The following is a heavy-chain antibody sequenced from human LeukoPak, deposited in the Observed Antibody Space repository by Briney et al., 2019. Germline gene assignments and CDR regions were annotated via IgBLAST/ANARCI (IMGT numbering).Heavy chain of an antibody. D-gene: IGHD5-18*01. CDR1: GASISSFY. CDR2: IYTSGSA. V-gene: IGHV4-4*07. Sequence: SETLSLTCTVSGASISSFYWSWVRQPAGKGLEWIGRIYTSGSANYNPSLKSRVTMSVDTSKNQFSLTLNSVTAADTAVYYCARDDVDTPRFDYWGQGTLVTVSS. J-gene: IGHJ4*02. CDR3: ARDDVDTPRFDY.